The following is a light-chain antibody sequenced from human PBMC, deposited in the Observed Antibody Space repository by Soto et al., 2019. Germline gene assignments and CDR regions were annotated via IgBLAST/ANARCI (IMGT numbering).Light chain of an antibody. J-gene: IGKJ2*01. Sequence: EIGLTQSPGTLPLSPGERATLSCRASQSVSSDYLAWYQQKPGQAPRLLLYGASTRATGIPDRFSGSGSGEDFTLTISSLEPEDFAMYSCQQYGTSPYTFGQGTKLEIK. CDR2: GAS. CDR3: QQYGTSPYT. CDR1: QSVSSDY. V-gene: IGKV3-20*01.